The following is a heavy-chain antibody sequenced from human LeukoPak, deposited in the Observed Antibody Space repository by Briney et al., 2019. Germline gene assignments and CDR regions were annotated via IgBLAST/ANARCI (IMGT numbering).Heavy chain of an antibody. V-gene: IGHV4-4*07. CDR3: ARYCSGGSCYLKIPGAFDI. D-gene: IGHD2-15*01. J-gene: IGHJ3*02. CDR1: GRSISSYY. CDR2: IYTSGST. Sequence: SETLSLTRTVSGRSISSYYWSWIRQPAGKGLEWIGRIYTSGSTNYNPSLKSRVTMSVDTSKNQFSLKLSSVTAADTAVYYCARYCSGGSCYLKIPGAFDIWGQGTMVTVSS.